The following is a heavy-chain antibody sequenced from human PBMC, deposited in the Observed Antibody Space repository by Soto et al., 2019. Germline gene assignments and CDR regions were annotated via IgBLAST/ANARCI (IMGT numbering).Heavy chain of an antibody. D-gene: IGHD3-16*01. CDR3: ARETLSYGSALDV. CDR2: ITWNGGNS. V-gene: IGHV3-43*01. J-gene: IGHJ6*02. CDR1: GFRFDDYN. Sequence: PGGSLRLSCAASGFRFDDYNIQWVRQAPGKGLEWVSLITWNGGNSYYADSVKGRFTISRDGTTESVSLQMTSLKREDTGLYFCARETLSYGSALDVWGQGTTVTVSS.